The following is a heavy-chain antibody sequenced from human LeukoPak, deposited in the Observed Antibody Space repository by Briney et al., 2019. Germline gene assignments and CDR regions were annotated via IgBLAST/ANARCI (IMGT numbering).Heavy chain of an antibody. J-gene: IGHJ6*03. CDR2: MNPNSGNT. CDR3: ARARGVPAAFYYYYYYYMDV. Sequence: ASVKVSCKASGYTFTSYDINWVRQATGQGLEWMGWMNPNSGNTGYAQKFQGRVTITRNTSISTAYMELSSLRSEDTAVYYCARARGVPAAFYYYYYYYMDVWGKGTTVTVSS. D-gene: IGHD2-2*01. V-gene: IGHV1-8*03. CDR1: GYTFTSYD.